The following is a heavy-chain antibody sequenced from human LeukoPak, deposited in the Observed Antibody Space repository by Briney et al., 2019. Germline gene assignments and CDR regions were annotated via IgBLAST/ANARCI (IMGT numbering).Heavy chain of an antibody. D-gene: IGHD5-18*01. CDR2: IIPIFGTA. CDR1: GGTFSSYA. CDR3: ARGSVTAMVRSPFDY. J-gene: IGHJ4*02. V-gene: IGHV1-69*13. Sequence: SVKVSCKASGGTFSSYAISWVRQAPGQGLEWMGGIIPIFGTANYAQKLQGRVTITADESTSTAYIELSSLRSEDTAVYYCARGSVTAMVRSPFDYWGQGTLVTVSS.